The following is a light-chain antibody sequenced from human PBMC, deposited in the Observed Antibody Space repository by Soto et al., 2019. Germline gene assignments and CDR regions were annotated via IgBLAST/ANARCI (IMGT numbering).Light chain of an antibody. CDR2: SNN. Sequence: QAVVTQPPSASGTPGQRVTISCSGSSSNIGSNTVNWYQQLPGTAPKLLIYSNNQRPSGVPDRFSGSKSGTSASLAISGLQSEDEAGYYCAAWDDSLNGPHVVFGGGTKLTVL. CDR3: AAWDDSLNGPHVV. CDR1: SSNIGSNT. J-gene: IGLJ2*01. V-gene: IGLV1-44*01.